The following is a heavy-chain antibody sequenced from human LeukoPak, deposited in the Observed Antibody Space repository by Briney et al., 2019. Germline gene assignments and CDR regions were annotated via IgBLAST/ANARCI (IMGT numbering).Heavy chain of an antibody. Sequence: SETLSLTCTVSGGSTTNYHWSWIRQPPGKGLEWIGYIYYSGNTNCNPSLKSRVTISVDPSNNQFSLNLSSVTAADTAVYYCARGPTRYYFDYWGQGTLVTVSS. V-gene: IGHV4-59*01. CDR1: GGSTTNYH. CDR2: IYYSGNT. CDR3: ARGPTRYYFDY. J-gene: IGHJ4*02.